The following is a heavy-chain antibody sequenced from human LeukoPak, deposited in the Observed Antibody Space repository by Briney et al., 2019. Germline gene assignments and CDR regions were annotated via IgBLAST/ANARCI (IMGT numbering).Heavy chain of an antibody. CDR2: ISYDGSNK. J-gene: IGHJ6*02. D-gene: IGHD1-26*01. CDR3: AKDGTRFYYYGMDV. CDR1: GFTFSSYG. Sequence: PGGSLRLSCAASGFTFSSYGMHWVRQAPGKGLEWVAVISYDGSNKYYADSVKGRFTISRDNSKNTLYLQMNSLRAEDTAVYYCAKDGTRFYYYGMDVWGQGTTVTVSS. V-gene: IGHV3-30*18.